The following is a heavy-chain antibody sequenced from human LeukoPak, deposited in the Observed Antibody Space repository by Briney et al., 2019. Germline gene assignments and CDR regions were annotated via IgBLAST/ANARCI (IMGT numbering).Heavy chain of an antibody. J-gene: IGHJ5*02. D-gene: IGHD3-9*01. CDR3: AKDSAGAILTGYWFDP. Sequence: GGSLRLSCAASGFSFSSYGMSWVRQAPGKGLEWVSAISGSGGSTYYADSMKGRFTISRDNSKNTLYLQMNSLRAEDTAVYYCAKDSAGAILTGYWFDPWGQGTLVTVSS. V-gene: IGHV3-23*01. CDR1: GFSFSSYG. CDR2: ISGSGGST.